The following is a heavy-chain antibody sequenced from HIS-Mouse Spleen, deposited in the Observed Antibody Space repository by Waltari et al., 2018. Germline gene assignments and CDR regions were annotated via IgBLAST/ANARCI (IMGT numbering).Heavy chain of an antibody. Sequence: EVQLVESGGGLVQPGRSLRLSCAASGFTFDDYAMHWVRQAPGKGLEWVSGISWNSGSIGYADSVKGRFTISRDNAKNSLYLQMNSLRAEDTALYYCAKDMSDATTAFDIWGQGTMVTVSS. CDR1: GFTFDDYA. J-gene: IGHJ3*02. CDR2: ISWNSGSI. D-gene: IGHD1-1*01. V-gene: IGHV3-9*01. CDR3: AKDMSDATTAFDI.